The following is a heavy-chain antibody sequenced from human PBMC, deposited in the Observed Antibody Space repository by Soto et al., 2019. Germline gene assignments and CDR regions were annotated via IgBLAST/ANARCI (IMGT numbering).Heavy chain of an antibody. J-gene: IGHJ5*02. CDR2: MNPNSGET. Sequence: QEQLVQSAAEVKKPGASVTVSCMTSGYTFNDYEINWVRQATGQGLEWIGWMNPNSGETGYAQRFPGRVTMTTSSSLSTAYLELSSLTSDETAVYYCARIAMPARPRWYNWFDPWGQGTLGTVSS. CDR1: GYTFNDYE. D-gene: IGHD2-2*01. V-gene: IGHV1-8*02. CDR3: ARIAMPARPRWYNWFDP.